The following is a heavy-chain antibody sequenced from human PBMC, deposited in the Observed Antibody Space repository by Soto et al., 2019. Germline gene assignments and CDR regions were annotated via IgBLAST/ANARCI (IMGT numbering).Heavy chain of an antibody. CDR1: GFTFSSYA. J-gene: IGHJ4*02. CDR2: ISYDGSNK. Sequence: PGGSLRLSCAASGFTFSSYAMHWVRQAPGKGLEWVAVISYDGSNKYYADSVKGRFTISRDNSKNTLYLRMNSLRAEDRAVYYCARGTAGGAGAWYFDYWGQGTLVTVSS. V-gene: IGHV3-30-3*01. D-gene: IGHD3-10*01. CDR3: ARGTAGGAGAWYFDY.